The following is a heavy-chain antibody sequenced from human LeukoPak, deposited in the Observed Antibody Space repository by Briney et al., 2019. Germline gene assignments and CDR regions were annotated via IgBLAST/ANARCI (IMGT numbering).Heavy chain of an antibody. D-gene: IGHD1-1*01. Sequence: GSSVKVSCKASGDTFSSYAISWVRQAPGQGLEWMGGIIPIFGTANYAQKFQGRVTITADESTSTAYMELSSLRSEDTAVYYCAREVLERLPERSYWYFDLWGRGTLVTVSS. CDR3: AREVLERLPERSYWYFDL. CDR1: GDTFSSYA. J-gene: IGHJ2*01. CDR2: IIPIFGTA. V-gene: IGHV1-69*01.